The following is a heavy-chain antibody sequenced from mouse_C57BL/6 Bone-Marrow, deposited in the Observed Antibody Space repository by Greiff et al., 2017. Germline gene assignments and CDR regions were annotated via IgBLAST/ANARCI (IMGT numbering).Heavy chain of an antibody. CDR1: GYTFTSYW. CDR2: IDPSDSYT. CDR3: AKGENYGYDQAWFAY. Sequence: VQLQQPGAELVMPGASVKLSCKASGYTFTSYWMHWVKQRPGQGLEWIGEIDPSDSYTNYNQKFKGKSTLTVDNSSSTAYMQLSSLTSEDSAVYYCAKGENYGYDQAWFAYWGQGTLVTVSA. V-gene: IGHV1-69*01. D-gene: IGHD2-2*01. J-gene: IGHJ3*01.